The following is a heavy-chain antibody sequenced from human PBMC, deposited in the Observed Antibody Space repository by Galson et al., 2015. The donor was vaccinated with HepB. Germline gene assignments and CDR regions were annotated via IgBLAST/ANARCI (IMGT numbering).Heavy chain of an antibody. Sequence: SLRLSCAASGFTFSSYAMSWVRQAPGKGLEWVSTISAGGTSTYYADSVKGRFTISTDNSKNTLYLQMNSLRAEDTALYYCAKDRDIVVVTAIPTIFDPWGQGTLVTVSS. J-gene: IGHJ5*02. D-gene: IGHD2-21*02. CDR2: ISAGGTST. CDR3: AKDRDIVVVTAIPTIFDP. V-gene: IGHV3-23*01. CDR1: GFTFSSYA.